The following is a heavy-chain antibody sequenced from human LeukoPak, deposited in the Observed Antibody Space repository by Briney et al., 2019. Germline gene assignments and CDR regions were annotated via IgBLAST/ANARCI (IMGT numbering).Heavy chain of an antibody. D-gene: IGHD4-23*01. J-gene: IGHJ4*02. CDR2: ISYSGST. CDR1: GVSVSSYY. Sequence: SETLSLTCAVSGVSVSSYYWTWIRQPPGKGLEWIGYISYSGSTNYNPSLKSRVTISVDMSKNQFSLKLTSVTAADTAVYYCARGEGLHYAGNPPPSFPEFYFDHWGQGTLVTVSS. V-gene: IGHV4-59*02. CDR3: ARGEGLHYAGNPPPSFPEFYFDH.